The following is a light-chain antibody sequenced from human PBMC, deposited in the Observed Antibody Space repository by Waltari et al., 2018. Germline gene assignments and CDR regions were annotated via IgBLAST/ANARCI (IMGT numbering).Light chain of an antibody. CDR1: SPNIGSNY. CDR3: AAWDDSLQGV. V-gene: IGLV1-47*01. Sequence: QSVLTQPPSASGTPGQRVTISFSGSSPNIGSNYVYWYQQLPGTAPKLLIYRNNQRPSGVPDRFSGSKSGTSASLAISGLRSEDEADYYCAAWDDSLQGVFGGGTKLTVL. J-gene: IGLJ3*02. CDR2: RNN.